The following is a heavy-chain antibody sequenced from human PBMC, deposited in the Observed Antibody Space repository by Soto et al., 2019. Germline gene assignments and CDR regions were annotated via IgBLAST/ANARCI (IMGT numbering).Heavy chain of an antibody. J-gene: IGHJ6*02. CDR1: GFTFSNAW. CDR3: TTRGTIFGVVIIDGMDV. Sequence: EVQLVESGGGLVKPGGSLRLSCAASGFTFSNAWMSWVRQAPGKGLEWVGRIKSKTDGGTTDYAAPVKGRFTISRDDSKNTLYLQMNSLKTEHTAVYYCTTRGTIFGVVIIDGMDVWGQGTTVTVSS. V-gene: IGHV3-15*01. D-gene: IGHD3-3*01. CDR2: IKSKTDGGTT.